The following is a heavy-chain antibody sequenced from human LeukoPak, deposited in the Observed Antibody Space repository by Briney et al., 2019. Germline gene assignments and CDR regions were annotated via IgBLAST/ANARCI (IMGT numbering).Heavy chain of an antibody. Sequence: GGSLRPSCAPSGFTSSDFWMGWVRQAPGKGLGWVANINQDGSENYHVDSVKGRFTISRDNAKNSLYLQMNSLRAEDTAVYYCTKGRSNHYWGQGTLVTVST. CDR3: TKGRSNHY. CDR1: GFTSSDFW. CDR2: INQDGSEN. J-gene: IGHJ4*02. D-gene: IGHD3-10*01. V-gene: IGHV3-7*01.